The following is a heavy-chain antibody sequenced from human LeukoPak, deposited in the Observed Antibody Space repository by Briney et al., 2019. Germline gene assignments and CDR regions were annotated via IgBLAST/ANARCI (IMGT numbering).Heavy chain of an antibody. CDR2: ISSSSSYI. D-gene: IGHD6-13*01. Sequence: TGGSLRLSCAASGLTFSSYNMNWVRQAPGKGLEWVSSISSSSSYIYYADSMKGRFTISRDNAKSSVYLQMNSLRAEDTAVYYCAGGYRSSWYTFDPWGQGTLVTVSS. V-gene: IGHV3-21*01. CDR3: AGGYRSSWYTFDP. J-gene: IGHJ5*02. CDR1: GLTFSSYN.